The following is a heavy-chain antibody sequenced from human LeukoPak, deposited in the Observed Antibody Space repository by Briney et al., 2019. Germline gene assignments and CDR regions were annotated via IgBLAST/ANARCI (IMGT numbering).Heavy chain of an antibody. Sequence: SETLSLTCAVYGGSFSGYYWSWIRQPPGKGLEWIGSIYYSGSTYYNPSLKSRVTISVDTSKNQFSLKLSSVTAADTAVYYCARDPGFVGDYWGQGTLVTVSS. J-gene: IGHJ4*02. D-gene: IGHD3-16*01. CDR2: IYYSGST. CDR1: GGSFSGYY. CDR3: ARDPGFVGDY. V-gene: IGHV4-34*01.